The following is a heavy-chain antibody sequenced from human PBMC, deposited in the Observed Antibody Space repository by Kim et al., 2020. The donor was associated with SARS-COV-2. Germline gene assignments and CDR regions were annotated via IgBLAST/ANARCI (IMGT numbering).Heavy chain of an antibody. Sequence: SETLSLTCTVSGGSISRYYWSWIRQPPGKGLEWIGYIYYSGSTNYNPSLKSRVTISVETSKNQFSLKLSSVTAADTAVYYCARDGWWFGDTRGGWFDPWGQGTLVTVSS. V-gene: IGHV4-59*01. CDR2: IYYSGST. CDR1: GGSISRYY. CDR3: ARDGWWFGDTRGGWFDP. D-gene: IGHD3-10*01. J-gene: IGHJ5*02.